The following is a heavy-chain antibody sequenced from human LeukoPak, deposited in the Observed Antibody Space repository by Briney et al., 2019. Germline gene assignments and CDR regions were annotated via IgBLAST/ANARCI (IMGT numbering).Heavy chain of an antibody. D-gene: IGHD4-11*01. V-gene: IGHV4-38-2*02. Sequence: SETLSLTCTVSGYSISSGYYWGWIRQPPGKGLEWIGSIYHSGSTYYNPSLKSRVTISVDTSKNQFSLKLSSVTAADTAVYYCARYHSNYRFDPWGQGTLVTVSS. CDR1: GYSISSGYY. J-gene: IGHJ5*02. CDR3: ARYHSNYRFDP. CDR2: IYHSGST.